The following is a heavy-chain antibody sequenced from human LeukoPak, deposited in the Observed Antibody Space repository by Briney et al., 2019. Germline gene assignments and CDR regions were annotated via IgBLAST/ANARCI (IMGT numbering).Heavy chain of an antibody. CDR2: IDPDDSDT. V-gene: IGHV5-51*01. J-gene: IGHJ4*02. CDR1: GYIFTNHW. Sequence: GESLKISCKDSGYIFTNHWIAWVRQMPGKGLEWMGIIDPDDSDTKYSPSFRGQVTMSVDKSISTAYLEWSSLQASDTAIYYCARHSTSGWTQLDYWGQGTLVSVSS. CDR3: ARHSTSGWTQLDY. D-gene: IGHD6-19*01.